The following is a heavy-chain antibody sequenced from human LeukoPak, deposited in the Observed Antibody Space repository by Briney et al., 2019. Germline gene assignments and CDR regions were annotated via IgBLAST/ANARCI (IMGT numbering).Heavy chain of an antibody. CDR3: ARGLGVTIFVVVIGNFQH. V-gene: IGHV4-61*02. Sequence: SETLSLTCTVSGGSISSGSYYWSWIRQPAGRGLEWIGRIYTSGSTNYNPSLQSRVTISVDTSKNQFSLKLSSVCAADTAVYYCARGLGVTIFVVVIGNFQHWGQGTLVTVSS. D-gene: IGHD3-3*01. CDR1: GGSISSGSYY. CDR2: IYTSGST. J-gene: IGHJ1*01.